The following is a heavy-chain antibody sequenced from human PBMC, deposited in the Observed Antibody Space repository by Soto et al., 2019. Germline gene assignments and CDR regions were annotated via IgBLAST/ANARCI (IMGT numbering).Heavy chain of an antibody. CDR3: AITTSTVSYWFDP. CDR2: IKEDGGEQ. V-gene: IGHV3-7*03. D-gene: IGHD4-4*01. Sequence: RLSCVASGFSFGGYWMSWVRQAPGKGPEWVANIKEDGGEQHYVDSVKGRFTISRANTENSLFLQMNNLRVEDSAIYYCAITTSTVSYWFDPWGPGTQVTVSS. J-gene: IGHJ5*02. CDR1: GFSFGGYW.